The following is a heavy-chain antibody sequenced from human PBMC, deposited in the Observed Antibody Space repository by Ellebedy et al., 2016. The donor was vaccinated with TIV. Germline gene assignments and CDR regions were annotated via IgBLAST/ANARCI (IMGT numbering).Heavy chain of an antibody. Sequence: SETLSLXCTVSGYSISSGYYWGWIRQPPGKGLEWIGYIYYSGSTNYNPSLKSRVTISVDTSKNQFSLKLSSVTAADTAVYYCARGRDIVVVVRANWFNPWGQGTLVTVSS. D-gene: IGHD2-15*01. CDR2: IYYSGST. J-gene: IGHJ5*02. V-gene: IGHV4-61*05. CDR1: GYSISSGYY. CDR3: ARGRDIVVVVRANWFNP.